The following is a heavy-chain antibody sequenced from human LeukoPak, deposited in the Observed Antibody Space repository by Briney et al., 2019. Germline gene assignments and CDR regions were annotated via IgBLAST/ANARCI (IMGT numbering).Heavy chain of an antibody. Sequence: VASVKVSCKASGGTFSSYAISWVRQAPGQGLEWMGGIIPIFGTANYAQKFQGRVTITADESTSTAYMELSSLRSEDTAVYYCAREEKRRDGYNYHHPQDFDYWGQGTLVTVSS. J-gene: IGHJ4*02. V-gene: IGHV1-69*13. CDR1: GGTFSSYA. D-gene: IGHD5-24*01. CDR3: AREEKRRDGYNYHHPQDFDY. CDR2: IIPIFGTA.